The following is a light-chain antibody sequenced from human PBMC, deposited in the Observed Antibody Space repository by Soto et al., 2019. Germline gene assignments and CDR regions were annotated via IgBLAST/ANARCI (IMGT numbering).Light chain of an antibody. CDR1: QSVGRN. J-gene: IGKJ3*01. V-gene: IGKV3-11*01. CDR3: QQRSNWAT. Sequence: EIVLTQSPGTLSLSPGEGATLSCRASQSVGRNLAWYQQKPGQAPRLLIYDASNRATGIPARFSGSGSVTDFTLTISSLEPEDFAVYYCQQRSNWATFGPGTKVDIK. CDR2: DAS.